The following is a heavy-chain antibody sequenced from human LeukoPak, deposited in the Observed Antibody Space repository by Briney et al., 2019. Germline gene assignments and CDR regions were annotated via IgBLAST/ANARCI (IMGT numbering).Heavy chain of an antibody. CDR3: ARGNFLVVYSSSYFDY. CDR2: ISSSSSTI. CDR1: GFTFSSYS. D-gene: IGHD6-6*01. Sequence: PGGSLRLSCAASGFTFSSYSMNWVRQAPGKGLEWVSYISSSSSTIYYADSVKGRFTISRDNAKNSLYLQMNSLRAEDTAVYYCARGNFLVVYSSSYFDYWGQGTLVTVSS. V-gene: IGHV3-48*01. J-gene: IGHJ4*02.